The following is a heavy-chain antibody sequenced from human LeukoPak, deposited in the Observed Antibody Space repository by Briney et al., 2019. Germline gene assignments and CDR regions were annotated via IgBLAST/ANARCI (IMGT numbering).Heavy chain of an antibody. CDR3: ARSPDILTGENFDY. CDR1: GYTFTGYY. J-gene: IGHJ4*02. D-gene: IGHD3-9*01. Sequence: ASVKVSCKASGYTFTGYYMHWVRQAPGQGLEWMGWINLKSGGTNSAEKFQVRVTMIRDTTTSTAYMELSRLRFDDTAVYYCARSPDILTGENFDYWGQGTLVTVFS. V-gene: IGHV1-2*02. CDR2: INLKSGGT.